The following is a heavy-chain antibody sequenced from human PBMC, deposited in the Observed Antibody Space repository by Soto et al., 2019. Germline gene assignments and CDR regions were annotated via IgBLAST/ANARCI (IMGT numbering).Heavy chain of an antibody. Sequence: QLQLQESGSGLVKPSQTLSLTCAVSGGSISSGGYSWSWIRQPPGKGLEWIGYIYHSGSTYYNPSLKSRVTISVDTSKNQFSLKLSSVTAADTAVYYCARVGSELRFDPWGQGTLVTVSS. CDR1: GGSISSGGYS. D-gene: IGHD1-7*01. V-gene: IGHV4-30-2*05. J-gene: IGHJ5*02. CDR2: IYHSGST. CDR3: ARVGSELRFDP.